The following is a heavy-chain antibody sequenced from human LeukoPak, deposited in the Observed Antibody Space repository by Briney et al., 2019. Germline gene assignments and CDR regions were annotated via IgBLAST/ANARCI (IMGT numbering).Heavy chain of an antibody. J-gene: IGHJ3*02. CDR1: GGSISSGSYY. CDR3: ARVRLWFGELDAFDI. Sequence: SVTLSLTCTVSGGSISSGSYYWSWIRQPAGKGLEWIGRIYTSGSTNYNPSLKSRVTISVDTSKNQFSLKLSSVTAADTAVYYCARVRLWFGELDAFDIWGQGTMVTVSS. D-gene: IGHD3-10*01. V-gene: IGHV4-61*02. CDR2: IYTSGST.